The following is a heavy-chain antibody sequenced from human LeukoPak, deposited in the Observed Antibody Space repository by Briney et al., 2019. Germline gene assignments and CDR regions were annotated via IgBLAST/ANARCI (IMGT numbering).Heavy chain of an antibody. CDR1: GFTFSSYG. CDR2: ISYDGRNK. CDR3: AKDRGYSHGFEY. J-gene: IGHJ4*02. D-gene: IGHD5-12*01. V-gene: IGHV3-30*18. Sequence: GGSLRLSCAASGFTFSSYGMHWVRQAPGKGLEWVAAISYDGRNKEYVDSVKDRFTISRDNSKNTLYLQMNSLRAEDTAVYYCAKDRGYSHGFEYWGQGTLVTVSS.